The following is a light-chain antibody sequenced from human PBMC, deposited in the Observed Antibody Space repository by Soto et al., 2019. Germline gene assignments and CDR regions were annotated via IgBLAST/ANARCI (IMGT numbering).Light chain of an antibody. V-gene: IGKV1-27*01. Sequence: DIQMTQSPSSLSASVGDRVTFSCRASQAINNHLAWYQQKPGKVPKLLIYATSTLKSGVPSRFSGSGSGTDFTLTINSLQPEDVATYFGQNYNGALWTFGQGTKVEIK. CDR1: QAINNH. J-gene: IGKJ1*01. CDR2: ATS. CDR3: QNYNGALWT.